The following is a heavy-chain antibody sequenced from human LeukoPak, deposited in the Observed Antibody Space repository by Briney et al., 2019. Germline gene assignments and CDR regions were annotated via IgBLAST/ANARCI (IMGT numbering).Heavy chain of an antibody. CDR3: ARLPCSSTSCYDNPGGSFDY. Sequence: GESLKISCKGSGYSFTSYWIGWVRQMPGKGLEWMGIIYPGDSDTRYSPSFQGQVTISADKSISTAYLQWSSLKASDTAMYYCARLPCSSTSCYDNPGGSFDYWGQGTLVTVSS. CDR1: GYSFTSYW. D-gene: IGHD2-2*01. CDR2: IYPGDSDT. V-gene: IGHV5-51*01. J-gene: IGHJ4*02.